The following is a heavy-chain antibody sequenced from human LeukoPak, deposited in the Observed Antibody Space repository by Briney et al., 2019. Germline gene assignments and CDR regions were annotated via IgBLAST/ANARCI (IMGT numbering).Heavy chain of an antibody. D-gene: IGHD3-3*01. CDR3: ARGQGSGYFEFGPPPAEYFQL. CDR1: GGTFSSYA. Sequence: SVKVSCKASGGTFSSYAISWVRQAPGQGLEWMGGIIPIFGTANYAQKFQGRVTITADESTSTAYMELSSLRSEDTAVYYCARGQGSGYFEFGPPPAEYFQLWGQGTLVTVSS. J-gene: IGHJ1*01. CDR2: IIPIFGTA. V-gene: IGHV1-69*13.